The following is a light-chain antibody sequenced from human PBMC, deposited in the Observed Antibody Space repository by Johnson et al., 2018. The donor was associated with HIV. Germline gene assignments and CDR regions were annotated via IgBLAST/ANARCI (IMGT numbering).Light chain of an antibody. J-gene: IGLJ1*01. Sequence: QSVLTQPPSVSAAPGQKVTISCSVSSSSIGNNYVSWYQQLPGTAPKLLIYDNNKRPSGVPDRFSDSKSGTSATLGITGLKTGDEAEYYCATLDSSRSAEVFGTWTKVSVL. V-gene: IGLV1-51*01. CDR3: ATLDSSRSAEV. CDR1: SSSIGNNY. CDR2: DNN.